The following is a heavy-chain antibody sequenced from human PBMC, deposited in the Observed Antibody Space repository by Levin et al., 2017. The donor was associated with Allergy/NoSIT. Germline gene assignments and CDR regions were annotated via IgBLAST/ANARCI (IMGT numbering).Heavy chain of an antibody. D-gene: IGHD3-10*02. Sequence: GESLKISCAVSGFTVSSNYMSWVRQAPGKGPEWVSVIYGGGSTYYADSVRGRFTISRDNSKNTLSLQMNSLRVEDTAVYYFASEIPRGSPDNYVPLWGRGTLVTVSS. V-gene: IGHV3-53*01. J-gene: IGHJ4*02. CDR3: ASEIPRGSPDNYVPL. CDR1: GFTVSSNY. CDR2: IYGGGST.